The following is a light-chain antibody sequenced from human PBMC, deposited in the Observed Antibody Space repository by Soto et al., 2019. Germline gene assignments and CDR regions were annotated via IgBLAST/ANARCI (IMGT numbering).Light chain of an antibody. J-gene: IGKJ3*01. CDR2: AAS. V-gene: IGKV1-39*01. CDR1: QSINTY. CDR3: QESYSNPRT. Sequence: DIQMTQSPSSLSASVGDRVTITCRASQSINTYLNWYQQKPGKAPKLLIYAASSFKSGVPSRFSGSGSATAFTTTIGSMQPEDFATYYCQESYSNPRTFGPGTKVDF.